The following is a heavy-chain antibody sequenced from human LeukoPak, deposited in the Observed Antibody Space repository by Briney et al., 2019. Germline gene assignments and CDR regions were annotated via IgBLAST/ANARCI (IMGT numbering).Heavy chain of an antibody. J-gene: IGHJ5*02. CDR3: ARVVVVVAATAWFDP. V-gene: IGHV4-31*03. D-gene: IGHD2-15*01. Sequence: SETLSLTCTVSGVSISSGGYYWSWIRQHPGKGLEWIGYIYYSGSTYYNPSLKSRVTISVDTSKNQFSLKLSSVTAADTAVYYCARVVVVVAATAWFDPWGQGTLVTVSS. CDR2: IYYSGST. CDR1: GVSISSGGYY.